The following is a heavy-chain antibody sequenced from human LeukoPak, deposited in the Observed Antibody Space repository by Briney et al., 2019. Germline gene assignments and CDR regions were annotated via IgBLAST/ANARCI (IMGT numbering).Heavy chain of an antibody. J-gene: IGHJ4*02. V-gene: IGHV1-46*01. CDR1: GGTISSYA. D-gene: IGHD3-22*01. CDR3: AKEAGLSYDSSGHAFDY. Sequence: ASVKVTCKASGGTISSYAISWVRQAPGQGLEWMGIINPSGGSTSYAQKFQGRVTMTRDTSTSTVYMELSSLRSEDTAVYYCAKEAGLSYDSSGHAFDYWGQGTLVTVSS. CDR2: INPSGGST.